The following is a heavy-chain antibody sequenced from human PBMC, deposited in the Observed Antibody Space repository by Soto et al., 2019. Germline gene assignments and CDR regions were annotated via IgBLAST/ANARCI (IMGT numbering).Heavy chain of an antibody. J-gene: IGHJ6*02. Sequence: GGSLRLSCAASGFTFSSYGMHWVRQAPGKGLEWVAVISYDGSNKYYADSVKGRFTISRDNSKNTLYLQMNSLRAEDTAVYYCAKDGWGGDYSLHGYYLMDVWAQGTTVPGS. CDR1: GFTFSSYG. CDR2: ISYDGSNK. CDR3: AKDGWGGDYSLHGYYLMDV. D-gene: IGHD4-17*01. V-gene: IGHV3-30*18.